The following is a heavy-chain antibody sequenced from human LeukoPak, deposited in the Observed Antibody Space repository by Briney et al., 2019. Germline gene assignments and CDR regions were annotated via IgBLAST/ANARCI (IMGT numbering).Heavy chain of an antibody. D-gene: IGHD6-6*01. Sequence: HPGGSLRLSCAASGFTFSSYWMHWVRHAPGKGLVWVSRINSDGSSISYADSVRGRFSISRDIAKNTLYLQMNSLRAEDTAVYYCARGLSGYASSLGYWGQGTLVTVSA. CDR1: GFTFSSYW. CDR3: ARGLSGYASSLGY. J-gene: IGHJ4*02. CDR2: INSDGSSI. V-gene: IGHV3-74*01.